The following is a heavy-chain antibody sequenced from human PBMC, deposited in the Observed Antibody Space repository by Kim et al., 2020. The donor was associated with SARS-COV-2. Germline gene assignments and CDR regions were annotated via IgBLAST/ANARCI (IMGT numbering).Heavy chain of an antibody. V-gene: IGHV3-48*03. CDR2: ISSSGSTI. CDR1: GFTFSSYE. Sequence: GGSLRLSCAASGFTFSSYEMNWVRQAPGKGLEWVSYISSSGSTIYYADSVKGRFTISRDNAKNSLYLQMNSLRAEDTAVYYCARDYYDSSGYYLPFDYWGQGTLVTVSS. J-gene: IGHJ4*02. CDR3: ARDYYDSSGYYLPFDY. D-gene: IGHD3-22*01.